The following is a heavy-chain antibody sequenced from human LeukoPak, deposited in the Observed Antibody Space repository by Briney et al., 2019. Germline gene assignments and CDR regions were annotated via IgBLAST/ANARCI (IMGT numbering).Heavy chain of an antibody. CDR2: IYRSGST. J-gene: IGHJ5*02. CDR1: SYSINSGYY. CDR3: ARRRIAATEQNWFDP. V-gene: IGHV4-38-2*02. D-gene: IGHD6-13*01. Sequence: SETLSLTCTVSSYSINSGYYWGWIRQPPGKGLEWIGNIYRSGSTYYNPSLESRVTISIDMSKNQFSLKLSSVTAADTAVYYCARRRIAATEQNWFDPWGQGTLVTVSS.